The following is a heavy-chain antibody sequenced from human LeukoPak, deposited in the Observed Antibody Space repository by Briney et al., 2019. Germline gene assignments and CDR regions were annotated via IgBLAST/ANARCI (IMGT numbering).Heavy chain of an antibody. V-gene: IGHV3-7*01. D-gene: IGHD3-16*01. CDR1: GLTFSGQW. CDR3: AYTNHLTY. J-gene: IGHJ4*02. Sequence: PGGSLRLSCAASGLTFSGQWMNWVRQAPGQGLEWVANIKYDGSEEYYADSVKGRFTISRDNAKNSLSQQMNYVRAGDTAIYYCAYTNHLTYWGQGTLVTVSS. CDR2: IKYDGSEE.